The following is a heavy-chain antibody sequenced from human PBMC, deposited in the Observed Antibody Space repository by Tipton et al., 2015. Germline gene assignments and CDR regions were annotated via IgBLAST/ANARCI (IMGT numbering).Heavy chain of an antibody. D-gene: IGHD5-24*01. CDR2: IHKSGSS. CDR1: GGSLTSGTFY. CDR3: ARLHPGDD. Sequence: LRLSCTVSGGSLTSGTFYWSWIRQPPGKGLEWIGYIHKSGSSSYNPSFGSRVTISGDTSMNHFSLRLSSVTAADTAVYYCARLHPGDDWGQGTPVTVSS. V-gene: IGHV4-61*03. J-gene: IGHJ4*02.